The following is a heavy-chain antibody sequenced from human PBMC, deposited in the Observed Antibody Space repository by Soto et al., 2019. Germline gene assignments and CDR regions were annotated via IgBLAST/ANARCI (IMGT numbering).Heavy chain of an antibody. J-gene: IGHJ4*02. V-gene: IGHV4-4*07. D-gene: IGHD6-13*01. CDR1: GGSISSYY. CDR3: ARALSSAAGLYFDF. Sequence: QVQLQESGPGLVKPSETLSLTCTVSGGSISSYYWSWIRRPAGKEMEWIGRIHTTDGTNYNPSLKSRVTMSIDTSNNQFSLNLSSLTAADTAVYYCARALSSAAGLYFDFWGQGTLVTVSS. CDR2: IHTTDGT.